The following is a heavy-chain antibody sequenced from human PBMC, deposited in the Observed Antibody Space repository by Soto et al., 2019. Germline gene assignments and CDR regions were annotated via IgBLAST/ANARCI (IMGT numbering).Heavy chain of an antibody. J-gene: IGHJ4*02. V-gene: IGHV3-13*01. Sequence: EVQLVESGGGLVQPGGSLRLSCAASGFTFSSYDMHWVRQVTGKGLEWVSAIGAAGDTYYPDSVKGRFTISRENAKNSSDLQMTCMRAEDTAVYYCASGGYGSSWYEGGSRIDYWGQGTLVTVSS. CDR3: ASGGYGSSWYEGGSRIDY. D-gene: IGHD6-13*01. CDR2: IGAAGDT. CDR1: GFTFSSYD.